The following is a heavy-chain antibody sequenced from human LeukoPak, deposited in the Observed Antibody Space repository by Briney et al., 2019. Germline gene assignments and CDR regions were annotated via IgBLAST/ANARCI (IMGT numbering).Heavy chain of an antibody. D-gene: IGHD5-24*01. CDR1: GFTFSGNW. J-gene: IGHJ4*02. V-gene: IGHV3-7*01. CDR2: INPDGSQK. CDR3: AKLLGTATTYDS. Sequence: PGGSLRLSCEASGFTFSGNWMSWVRQAPGKGLEWVASINPDGSQKLYVDSVKGRFTISRDNTKSSLYLQMNSLGAEDTAIYYGAKLLGTATTYDSWGQGTRVTVSS.